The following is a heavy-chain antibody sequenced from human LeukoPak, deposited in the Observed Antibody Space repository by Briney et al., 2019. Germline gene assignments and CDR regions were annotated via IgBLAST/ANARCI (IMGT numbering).Heavy chain of an antibody. CDR3: ARDGPWYYYDSSGSTMGDY. J-gene: IGHJ4*02. V-gene: IGHV1-69*04. CDR1: GGTFSSYA. Sequence: ASVKVSCKASGGTFSSYAISWVRQAPGQGLEWMGRIIPILGIANYAQKFQGRVTITADKSTSTAYMELSSLRSEDTAVYYCARDGPWYYYDSSGSTMGDYWGQGSLVTVSS. CDR2: IIPILGIA. D-gene: IGHD3-22*01.